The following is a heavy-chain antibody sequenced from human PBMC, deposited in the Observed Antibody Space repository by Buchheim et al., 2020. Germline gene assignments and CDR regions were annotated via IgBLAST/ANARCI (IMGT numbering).Heavy chain of an antibody. J-gene: IGHJ4*02. CDR2: ISYDGSNK. D-gene: IGHD3-3*01. CDR1: GFTFSSYG. V-gene: IGHV3-30*18. Sequence: QVQLVESGGGVVQPGRSLRLSCAASGFTFSSYGMHWVRQAPGKGLEWVAVISYDGSNKYYADSVKGRFTISRDNSKNTLYLQMNSLRAEDTAVYYCAKEGGWSGYYHFDYWGQGTL. CDR3: AKEGGWSGYYHFDY.